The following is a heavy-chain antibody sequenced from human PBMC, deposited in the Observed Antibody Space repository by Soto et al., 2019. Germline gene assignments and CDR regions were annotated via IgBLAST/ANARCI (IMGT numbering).Heavy chain of an antibody. J-gene: IGHJ6*02. Sequence: SETLSLTCAVSGYSIGSGYYWAWIRQSPGKGLEWIGSIYHAGSVYYDPSLNGRVALSMDTSKNHFSLKLTSVTAADTAVYYCARTFDYYGMDVWGQGTTVT. CDR3: ARTFDYYGMDV. CDR1: GYSIGSGYY. V-gene: IGHV4-38-2*01. CDR2: IYHAGSV.